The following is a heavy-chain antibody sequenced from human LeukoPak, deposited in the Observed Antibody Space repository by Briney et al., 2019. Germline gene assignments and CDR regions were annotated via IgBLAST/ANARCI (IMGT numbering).Heavy chain of an antibody. J-gene: IGHJ4*02. CDR3: ASGREYSSSFHFIY. CDR2: IIPIFGTA. D-gene: IGHD6-6*01. Sequence: SVKVSCKASGGTFSSYAISWVRQAPGQGLEWMGGIIPIFGTANYAQKFQGRVTITADESTSTAYMELSSLRSEDTAVYYCASGREYSSSFHFIYWGQGTLSPSPQ. CDR1: GGTFSSYA. V-gene: IGHV1-69*13.